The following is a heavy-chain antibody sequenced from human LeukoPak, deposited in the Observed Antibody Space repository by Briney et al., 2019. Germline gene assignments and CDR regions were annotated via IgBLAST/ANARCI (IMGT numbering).Heavy chain of an antibody. CDR1: GYTFTGYY. V-gene: IGHV1-2*02. D-gene: IGHD1-7*01. CDR2: INPNSGGT. Sequence: ASVKVSCKASGYTFTGYYMHWVRQAPGQGLEWMGWINPNSGGTNYAQKFQGRVTMTRDTSISTAYMELSRLRSDDTAVYYCARGPPPYNWNYVFPFHCWGQGTLVTVSS. CDR3: ARGPPPYNWNYVFPFHC. J-gene: IGHJ4*02.